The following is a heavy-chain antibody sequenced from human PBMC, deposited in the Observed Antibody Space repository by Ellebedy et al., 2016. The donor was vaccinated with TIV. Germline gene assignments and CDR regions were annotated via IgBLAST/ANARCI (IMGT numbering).Heavy chain of an antibody. D-gene: IGHD4-17*01. CDR2: ISGRGSTI. Sequence: GGSLRLXXAASGFTFSDYNMSWLRQAPGKGLEWVSYISGRGSTIYYSDSVKGRFTISRDNAKKSLNLHMSSLRAEDTAIYYCARDPTIDYGDYNWFDPWGQGTLVTVSS. V-gene: IGHV3-11*01. CDR1: GFTFSDYN. J-gene: IGHJ5*02. CDR3: ARDPTIDYGDYNWFDP.